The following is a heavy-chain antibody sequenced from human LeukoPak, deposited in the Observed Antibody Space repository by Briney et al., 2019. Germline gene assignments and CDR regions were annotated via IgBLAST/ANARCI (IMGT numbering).Heavy chain of an antibody. Sequence: GASVKVSCKASGCTFTGYYMHWVRQAPGQGLEWMGWINPNSGGTNYAQKFQGRVTMTRDTSISTAYTELSRLRSDDTAVYYCAREPSNWNYFHPWGQGTLVTVSS. CDR1: GCTFTGYY. CDR3: AREPSNWNYFHP. J-gene: IGHJ5*02. CDR2: INPNSGGT. V-gene: IGHV1-2*02. D-gene: IGHD1-7*01.